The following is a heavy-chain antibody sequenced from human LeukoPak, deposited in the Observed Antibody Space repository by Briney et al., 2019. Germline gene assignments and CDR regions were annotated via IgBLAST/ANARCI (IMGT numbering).Heavy chain of an antibody. CDR2: ISGNNDHP. Sequence: ASVKVSCKASGYTFSNFGISWVRQAPGQGLEWMGWISGNNDHPHYGQKFQGRLTVTTDSSTSTAYMELRNLRSDDTAVYYCARDGTSTGDYWGQGTLVTVSS. V-gene: IGHV1-18*04. D-gene: IGHD2-2*01. J-gene: IGHJ4*02. CDR1: GYTFSNFG. CDR3: ARDGTSTGDY.